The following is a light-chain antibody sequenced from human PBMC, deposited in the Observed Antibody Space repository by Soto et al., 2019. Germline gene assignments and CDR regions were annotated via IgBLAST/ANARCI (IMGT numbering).Light chain of an antibody. CDR1: QSISTH. V-gene: IGKV1-39*01. J-gene: IGKJ1*01. CDR3: QQSYSTPVT. Sequence: DIQMTQSPSSLSASVGDRVSITCRASQSISTHLSWYQQKPGKAPKLLIYAASSLQVGFPSRFSGSGSGTDFTLTISSLQPEDFATYYCQQSYSTPVTFGQGTKVDIK. CDR2: AAS.